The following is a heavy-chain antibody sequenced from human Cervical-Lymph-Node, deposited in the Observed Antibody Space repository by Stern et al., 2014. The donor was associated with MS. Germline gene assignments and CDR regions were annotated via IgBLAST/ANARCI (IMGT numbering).Heavy chain of an antibody. D-gene: IGHD3-22*01. V-gene: IGHV5-51*01. J-gene: IGHJ3*01. CDR3: VRRRDSAGYDTFDL. Sequence: VQLVQSGAEVKKPGESLKISCRTSGYTFSNFWIGWVRQMPGKGLEGMGVIYPADSDTTYRPSFQGQVTISADESISTAYLQWRSLKASDTAMYYCVRRRDSAGYDTFDLWGQGTMLIVSS. CDR1: GYTFSNFW. CDR2: IYPADSDT.